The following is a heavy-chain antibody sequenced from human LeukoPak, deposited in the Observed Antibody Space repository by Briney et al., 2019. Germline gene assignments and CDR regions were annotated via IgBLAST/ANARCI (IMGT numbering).Heavy chain of an antibody. CDR3: ARDQDSSSGWYDNWFDP. D-gene: IGHD6-19*01. V-gene: IGHV3-21*01. CDR2: ISSSSSYI. CDR1: GFTFSSYS. Sequence: GGSLRPSCAASGFTFSSYSMNWVRQAPGKGLEWVSSISSSSSYIYYADSVKGRFTISRDNAKNSLYLQMNSLRAEDTAVYYCARDQDSSSGWYDNWFDPWGQGTLVTVSS. J-gene: IGHJ5*02.